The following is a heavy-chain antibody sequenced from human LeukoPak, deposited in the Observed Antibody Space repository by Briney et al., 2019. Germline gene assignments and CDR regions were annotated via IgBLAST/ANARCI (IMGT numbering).Heavy chain of an antibody. D-gene: IGHD4-17*01. CDR3: ARNGDYALDY. Sequence: SETLSLTCAVSGYSISSGHWWSWVRQSPGKGLEWIGEIVHSGSTSYNPSLKSRVTISIDRSKTQFSLTLTSVTAADTAVYYCARNGDYALDYWGQGTLVTASS. CDR2: IVHSGST. CDR1: GYSISSGHW. J-gene: IGHJ4*02. V-gene: IGHV4-4*02.